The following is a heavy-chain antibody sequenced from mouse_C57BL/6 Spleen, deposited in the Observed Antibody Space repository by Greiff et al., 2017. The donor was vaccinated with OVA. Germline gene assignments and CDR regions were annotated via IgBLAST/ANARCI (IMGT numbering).Heavy chain of an antibody. CDR3: ARNCPLYYSNYFDV. CDR1: GFSLTSYG. J-gene: IGHJ1*03. CDR2: IWSGGST. D-gene: IGHD2-5*01. Sequence: QVHVKQSGPGLVQPSQSLSITCTVSGFSLTSYGVHWVRQSPGKGLEWLGVIWSGGSTDYNAAFISRLSISKDNSKSQVFFKMNSLQADDTAIYYCARNCPLYYSNYFDVWGTGTTVTVSS. V-gene: IGHV2-2*01.